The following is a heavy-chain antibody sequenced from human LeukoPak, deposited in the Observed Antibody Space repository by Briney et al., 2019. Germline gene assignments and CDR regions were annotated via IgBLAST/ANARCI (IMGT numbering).Heavy chain of an antibody. CDR3: ARDVDTAMVDY. CDR2: INSDGSST. Sequence: GGCLRLSCAASGFTFSSYWMHWVRQAPGKGLVWVSRINSDGSSTSYADSVKGRFTISRDNAKNTLYLQMNSLRAEDTAVYYCARDVDTAMVDYWGQGTLVTVSS. D-gene: IGHD5-18*01. J-gene: IGHJ4*02. CDR1: GFTFSSYW. V-gene: IGHV3-74*01.